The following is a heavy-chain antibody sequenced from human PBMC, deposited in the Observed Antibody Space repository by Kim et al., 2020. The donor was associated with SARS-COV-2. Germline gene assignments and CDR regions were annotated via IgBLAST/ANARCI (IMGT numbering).Heavy chain of an antibody. CDR2: ISYDGSNK. J-gene: IGHJ4*02. CDR3: AKSFSGSYFGYDY. Sequence: GGSLRLSCAASGFTFNTYGMHWVRQAPGKGLEWVAVISYDGSNKYYADSVKGRFTISRDNSKNTLYLQMNSLRIEDTAVYYCAKSFSGSYFGYDYCGQGTLGTVSS. D-gene: IGHD1-26*01. CDR1: GFTFNTYG. V-gene: IGHV3-30*18.